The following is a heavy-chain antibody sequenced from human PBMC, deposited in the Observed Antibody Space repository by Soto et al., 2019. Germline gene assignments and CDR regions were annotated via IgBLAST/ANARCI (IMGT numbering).Heavy chain of an antibody. J-gene: IGHJ6*02. CDR1: GYTFTSYG. V-gene: IGHV1-18*04. CDR3: AAGRSGSSTSSYTSPSCYYSYGMNV. Sequence: ASVKVSCKASGYTFTSYGISWVRQAPGQGLEWMGCISAYNGNTNYAQKLQGRVTMTTDTSTSTAYMELRSLRSDDTAVYYCAAGRSGSSTSSYTSPSCYYSYGMNVLGEG. CDR2: ISAYNGNT. D-gene: IGHD2-2*02.